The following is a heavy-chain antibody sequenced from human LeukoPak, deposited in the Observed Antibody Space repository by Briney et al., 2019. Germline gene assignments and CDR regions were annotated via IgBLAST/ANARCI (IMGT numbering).Heavy chain of an antibody. CDR1: GGSISSSSYY. V-gene: IGHV4-39*01. CDR3: ARHGMVVRPSMAFDI. Sequence: SETLSLTCTVSGGSISSSSYYWGWIRQPPGKGLEWIGSIYYSGSTYYNPSLKSRVTISVDTSKNQFSLKLSSVTAADTAVYYCARHGMVVRPSMAFDIWGQGTMVTVSS. CDR2: IYYSGST. J-gene: IGHJ3*02. D-gene: IGHD3-10*01.